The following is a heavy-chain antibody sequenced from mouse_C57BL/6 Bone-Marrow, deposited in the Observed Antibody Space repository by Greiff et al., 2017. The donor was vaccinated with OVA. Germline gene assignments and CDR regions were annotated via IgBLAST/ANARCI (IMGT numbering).Heavy chain of an antibody. CDR2: ISNGGGST. Sequence: EVKVVESGGGLVQPGGSLKLSCAASGFTFSDYYMYWVRQTPEKRLEWVAYISNGGGSTYYPDTVKVRFTISRDNAKNTLYLQMSRLKSEDTAMYYCARHPSTVVARDAMDYWGQGTSVTVSS. CDR3: ARHPSTVVARDAMDY. V-gene: IGHV5-12*01. D-gene: IGHD1-1*01. J-gene: IGHJ4*01. CDR1: GFTFSDYY.